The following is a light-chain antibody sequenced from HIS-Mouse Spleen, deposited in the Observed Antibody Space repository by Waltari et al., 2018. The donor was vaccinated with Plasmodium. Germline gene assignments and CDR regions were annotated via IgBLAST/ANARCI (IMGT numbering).Light chain of an antibody. V-gene: IGLV2-11*01. CDR2: DVS. CDR1: SSDVGCYNY. CDR3: CSYAGSYTYV. J-gene: IGLJ1*01. Sequence: QSALTPPRSVSGSPGQSVTIPCTGTSSDVGCYNYFPWYQQHPGTAPKLMIYDVSKRPAGVPDRFSGSKSGNTASLTISGLQAEDEADYYCCSYAGSYTYVFGTGTKVTVL.